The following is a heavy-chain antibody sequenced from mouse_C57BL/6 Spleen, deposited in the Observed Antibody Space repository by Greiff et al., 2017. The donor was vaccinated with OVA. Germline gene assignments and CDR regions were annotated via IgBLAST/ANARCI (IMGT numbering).Heavy chain of an antibody. D-gene: IGHD4-1*01. J-gene: IGHJ3*01. V-gene: IGHV1-26*01. CDR3: ARGANWDGGFAY. CDR1: GYTFTDYY. CDR2: INPNNGGT. Sequence: VQLQQSGPELVKPGASVKISCKASGYTFTDYYMNWVKQSHGKSLEWIGDINPNNGGTSYNQKFKGKATLTVDKSSSTAYMELRSLTSEDSAVYDCARGANWDGGFAYWGQGTLVTVSA.